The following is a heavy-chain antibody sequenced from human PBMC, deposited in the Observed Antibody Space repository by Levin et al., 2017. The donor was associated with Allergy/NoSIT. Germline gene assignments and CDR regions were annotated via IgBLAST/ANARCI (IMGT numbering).Heavy chain of an antibody. D-gene: IGHD2-15*01. Sequence: PSETLSLTCTVSGGSISSSSYYWGWIRQPPGKGLEWIGSIYYSGSTYYNPSLKSRVTISVDTSKNQFSLKLSSVTAADTAVYYCARQGYCSGGSCYSRYFQHWGQGTLVTVSS. CDR2: IYYSGST. CDR3: ARQGYCSGGSCYSRYFQH. CDR1: GGSISSSSYY. J-gene: IGHJ1*01. V-gene: IGHV4-39*01.